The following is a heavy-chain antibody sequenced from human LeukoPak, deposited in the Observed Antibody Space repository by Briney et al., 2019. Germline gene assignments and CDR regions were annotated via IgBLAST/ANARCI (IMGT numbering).Heavy chain of an antibody. D-gene: IGHD4-17*01. CDR3: ARVTDDYGDSDAFDI. CDR2: IYYSGST. CDR1: GGSISSYY. Sequence: PSETLSLTCTVSGGSISSYYWSWIRQPPGKGLEWIGYIYYSGSTNYNPSLKSRVTISADTSKNQFSLKLSSVTAADTAVYYCARVTDDYGDSDAFDIWGQGTMVTVSS. V-gene: IGHV4-59*01. J-gene: IGHJ3*02.